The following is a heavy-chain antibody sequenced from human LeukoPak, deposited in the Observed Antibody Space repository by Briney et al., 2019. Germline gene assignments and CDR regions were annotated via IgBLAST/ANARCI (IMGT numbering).Heavy chain of an antibody. CDR3: AKHPYDSSGYYYLYYFDY. V-gene: IGHV3-23*01. CDR2: ISGSGGST. Sequence: GGSLRLSCAASGFTFSSYAMSWVRQAPGKGLEWVSAISGSGGSTYYADSVKGRFTISRDNSKNTLYLQMNSLRAEDTAVYYCAKHPYDSSGYYYLYYFDYWGQGTLSPSPQ. D-gene: IGHD3-22*01. J-gene: IGHJ4*02. CDR1: GFTFSSYA.